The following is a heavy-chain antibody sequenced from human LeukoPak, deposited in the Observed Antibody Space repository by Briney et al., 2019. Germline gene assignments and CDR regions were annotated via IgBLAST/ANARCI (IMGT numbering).Heavy chain of an antibody. CDR3: ARAPTRRYFDL. CDR1: GGSFSGYY. J-gene: IGHJ2*01. V-gene: IGHV4-34*01. CDR2: INHSGST. Sequence: PSETLSLTCAVYGGSFSGYYWSWIRQPPGKGLEWIGEINHSGSTNYNPSLKSRATISVDTSKNQFSLKLSSVTAADTAVYYCARAPTRRYFDLWGRGTLVTVSS. D-gene: IGHD4-11*01.